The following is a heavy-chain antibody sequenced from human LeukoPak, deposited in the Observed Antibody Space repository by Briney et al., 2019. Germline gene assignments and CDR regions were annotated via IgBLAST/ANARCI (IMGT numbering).Heavy chain of an antibody. Sequence: GGSLRLSCAASGFTFSSYAMHWVRQAPGKGLEHVSAISSNGGSTYYANSVKGRFTISRDNSKSTLYLQMGSLRAEDMAVYHCAREGDGPQLGVFDIWGQGTMLTVSS. V-gene: IGHV3-64*01. CDR2: ISSNGGST. CDR3: AREGDGPQLGVFDI. CDR1: GFTFSSYA. J-gene: IGHJ3*02. D-gene: IGHD5-24*01.